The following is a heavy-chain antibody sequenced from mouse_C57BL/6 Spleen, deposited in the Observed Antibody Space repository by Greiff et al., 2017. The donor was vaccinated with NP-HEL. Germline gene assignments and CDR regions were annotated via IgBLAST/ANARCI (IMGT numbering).Heavy chain of an antibody. D-gene: IGHD2-3*01. CDR3: ARGGFYDGYYEGMDY. J-gene: IGHJ4*01. V-gene: IGHV1-64*01. CDR2: IHPNSGST. CDR1: GYTFTSYW. Sequence: VQLQQPGAELVKPGASVKLSCKASGYTFTSYWMHWVKQRPGQGLEWIGMIHPNSGSTNYNEKFKSKATLTVDKSSSTAYMQLSSLTSEDSAVYYCARGGFYDGYYEGMDYWGQGTSVTVSS.